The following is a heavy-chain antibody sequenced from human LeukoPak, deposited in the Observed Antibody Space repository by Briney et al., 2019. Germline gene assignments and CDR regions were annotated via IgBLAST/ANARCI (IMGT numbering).Heavy chain of an antibody. D-gene: IGHD3-22*01. J-gene: IGHJ4*02. CDR1: GGAVTGSTYY. V-gene: IGHV4-39*02. CDR3: ARHYYDNTGYYYLDY. CDR2: MYYSGST. Sequence: KSSEPLSLTCNVSGGAVTGSTYYWAWIRQPPGKGLEWIGSMYYSGSTFYTPSLKSRVTISVDTSKNHFSLKLTSVTAADTATYYCARHYYDNTGYYYLDYWGQGTLVTVSS.